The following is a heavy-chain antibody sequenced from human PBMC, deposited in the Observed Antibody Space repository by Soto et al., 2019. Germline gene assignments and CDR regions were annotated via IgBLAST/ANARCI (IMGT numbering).Heavy chain of an antibody. CDR3: VTGYQPHLYNWLDP. Sequence: HPGGSLRLSCAVSGFTFSSHWMHWVRQAPGKGLVWVSNINGDGSTTNYADSVKGRFTISRDNTKNTLYLQMNSLRVEDTAMYHCVTGYQPHLYNWLDPWGQGTLVTVSS. CDR1: GFTFSSHW. V-gene: IGHV3-74*01. D-gene: IGHD2-2*01. J-gene: IGHJ5*02. CDR2: INGDGSTT.